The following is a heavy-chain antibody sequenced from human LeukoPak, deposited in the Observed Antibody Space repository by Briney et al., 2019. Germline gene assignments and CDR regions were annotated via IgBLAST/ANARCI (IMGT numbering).Heavy chain of an antibody. Sequence: GGSLRLSCAASGFTFSSYSMNWVRQAPGKGLEWVSYISSSSSTIYYADSVKGRFTISRDNAKNSLYLQMNSLRAEDTAVYYCAREYGLTGDVFDYWGQGTLVTVSS. V-gene: IGHV3-48*04. CDR3: AREYGLTGDVFDY. CDR1: GFTFSSYS. D-gene: IGHD7-27*01. CDR2: ISSSSSTI. J-gene: IGHJ4*02.